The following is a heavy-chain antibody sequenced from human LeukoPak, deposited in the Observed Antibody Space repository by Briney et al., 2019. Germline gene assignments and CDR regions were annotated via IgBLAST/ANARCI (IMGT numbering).Heavy chain of an antibody. CDR1: GYTFTGYY. Sequence: ASVKVSCKASGYTFTGYYIHWVRQAPGQGLEWLGWINPNSGGTNYAQKFQGRVTMTRDTSISTAYMELSRLRSDDTAVYYCARGAPRASLLLSFGDFHVYYFDYWGQGTLVTVSS. D-gene: IGHD3-10*01. CDR2: INPNSGGT. V-gene: IGHV1-2*02. CDR3: ARGAPRASLLLSFGDFHVYYFDY. J-gene: IGHJ4*02.